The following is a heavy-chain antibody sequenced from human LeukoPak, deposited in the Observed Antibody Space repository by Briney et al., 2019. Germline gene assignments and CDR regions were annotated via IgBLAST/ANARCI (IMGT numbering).Heavy chain of an antibody. CDR1: GFTFSSYA. D-gene: IGHD3-3*01. Sequence: GGSLRLSCAASGFTFSSYAMSWVRQAPGKGLEWVSAISGSGGSTYYADSVKGRFTISRDNSKNTLYLQMNSLRAEDTAIYYCAKGRSAYPDYFDYWGQGTLVTVSS. V-gene: IGHV3-23*01. J-gene: IGHJ4*02. CDR3: AKGRSAYPDYFDY. CDR2: ISGSGGST.